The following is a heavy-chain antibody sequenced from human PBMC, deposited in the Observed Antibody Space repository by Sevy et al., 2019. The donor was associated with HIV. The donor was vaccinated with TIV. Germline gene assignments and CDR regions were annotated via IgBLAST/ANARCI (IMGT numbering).Heavy chain of an antibody. V-gene: IGHV3-21*01. J-gene: IGHJ4*02. CDR1: GFTFSSYT. Sequence: GGSLRLSCTASGFTFSSYTINWVRQAPGKGLEWVSSISSDIGYIYNADSVKGRFTISRDNAKNSLYLQMNSLRAEDTAVYYCARVPIIAADGMYYFDYWGQGTLVTVSS. D-gene: IGHD6-13*01. CDR2: ISSDIGYI. CDR3: ARVPIIAADGMYYFDY.